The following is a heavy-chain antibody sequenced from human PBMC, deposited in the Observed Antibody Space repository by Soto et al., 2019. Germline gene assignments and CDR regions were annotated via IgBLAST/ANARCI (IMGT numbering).Heavy chain of an antibody. V-gene: IGHV4-34*01. D-gene: IGHD3-10*01. CDR2: INHSGST. CDR3: ARAITMVRGVDYYYYMDV. CDR1: GGSFSGYY. J-gene: IGHJ6*03. Sequence: SETLSLTCAVYGGSFSGYYWSWIRQPPGKGLEWIGEINHSGSTNYNPSLKSRVTISVDTSKNQFSLRLTSVTVTAADTAVYYCARAITMVRGVDYYYYMDVWGKGTTVTVSS.